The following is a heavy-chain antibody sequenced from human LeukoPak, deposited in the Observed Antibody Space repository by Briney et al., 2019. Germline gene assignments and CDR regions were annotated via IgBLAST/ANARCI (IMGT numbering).Heavy chain of an antibody. D-gene: IGHD6-13*01. J-gene: IGHJ4*02. CDR3: ARDHSSSWYADY. Sequence: GGSLRLSCAASGFTFSSYCTSWVRQAPGKGLEWVANIKQDGSEKYYVDSVKGRFTISRDNAKNSLYLQMNSLRAEDTAVYYCARDHSSSWYADYWGQGTLVTVSS. CDR1: GFTFSSYC. CDR2: IKQDGSEK. V-gene: IGHV3-7*01.